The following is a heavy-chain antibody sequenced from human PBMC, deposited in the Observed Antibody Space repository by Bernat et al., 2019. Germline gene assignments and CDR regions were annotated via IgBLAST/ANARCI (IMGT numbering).Heavy chain of an antibody. CDR2: ISDDGRNK. V-gene: IGHV3-30*18. J-gene: IGHJ4*02. D-gene: IGHD6-13*01. CDR3: AKERYSSNWYGGGFDY. Sequence: QVQLVESGGGVVQPGRSLRLSCAASGFTFSSYGMHWVRQAPGKGLEWVAVISDDGRNKYYADSVKDRLTISRDNSQNTLYLQMNSLGVEDTAVYYCAKERYSSNWYGGGFDYWGQGTLVTVSS. CDR1: GFTFSSYG.